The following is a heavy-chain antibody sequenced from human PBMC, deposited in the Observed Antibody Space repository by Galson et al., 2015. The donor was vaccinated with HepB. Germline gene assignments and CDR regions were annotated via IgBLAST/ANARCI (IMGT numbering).Heavy chain of an antibody. J-gene: IGHJ6*02. CDR1: GFTFSNYA. V-gene: IGHV3-30*04. CDR2: VSYDGSNK. D-gene: IGHD5-18*01. Sequence: SLRLSCAASGFTFSNYAVHWVRQAPGKGLEWVAVVSYDGSNKYYADSVKGRFTISRDNSKNTLYLQMNSLRDEDTAMYYCTRDRRAIQPWSPGPYYYYYGMDVWGQGTTVTVSS. CDR3: TRDRRAIQPWSPGPYYYYYGMDV.